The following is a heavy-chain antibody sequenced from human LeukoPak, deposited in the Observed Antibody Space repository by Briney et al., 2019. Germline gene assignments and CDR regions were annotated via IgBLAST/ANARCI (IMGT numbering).Heavy chain of an antibody. CDR1: GFSLSSGYH. D-gene: IGHD7-27*01. Sequence: SETLSLTCVVSGFSLSSGYHWGWIRQPPGEGLEWIGRGYRSGSTYYNPSFKRRFTISVDTSKNQLSLQVRSVTAADTAVYYCARENWVFDYWGQGILVTVSS. V-gene: IGHV4-38-2*02. J-gene: IGHJ4*02. CDR3: ARENWVFDY. CDR2: GYRSGST.